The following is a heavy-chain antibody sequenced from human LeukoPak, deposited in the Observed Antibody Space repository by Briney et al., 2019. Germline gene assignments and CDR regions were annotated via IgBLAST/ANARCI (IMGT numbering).Heavy chain of an antibody. CDR1: GFTYSTYW. D-gene: IGHD1-26*01. CDR3: ARSQVGARDFAY. J-gene: IGHJ4*02. Sequence: GGSLRLSCAASGFTYSTYWMHWVRQAPGKGLVWVSRINTDGKTITYADSVKSRFTISRDNAKKTLYLRMNSLRAEDTAVYYCARSQVGARDFAYWGQGTLVTVSS. V-gene: IGHV3-74*01. CDR2: INTDGKTI.